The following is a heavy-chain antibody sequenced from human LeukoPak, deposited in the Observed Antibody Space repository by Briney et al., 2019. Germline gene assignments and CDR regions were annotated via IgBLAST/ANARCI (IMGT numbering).Heavy chain of an antibody. J-gene: IGHJ3*01. CDR1: GFTFSNYA. V-gene: IGHV3-30*01. CDR2: ISFDATKE. Sequence: GGSLRLSCAASGFTFSNYAMHWVRQAPGKGLEWVAVISFDATKEYFGKSVKGRFTISRDNSKSTLFLQMHSLRVEDTALYFCAGFKVGSNTTQKNAFDVWGRGTGVTVSS. D-gene: IGHD1-26*01. CDR3: AGFKVGSNTTQKNAFDV.